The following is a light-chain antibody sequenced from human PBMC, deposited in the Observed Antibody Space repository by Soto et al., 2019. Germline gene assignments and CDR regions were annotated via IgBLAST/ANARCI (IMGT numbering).Light chain of an antibody. V-gene: IGKV1-9*01. CDR1: QGISTY. CDR3: KQLNSYPLT. J-gene: IGKJ4*01. CDR2: AAS. Sequence: DIQLTQSPSFLSASVGDRVTIACWASQGISTYLAWYQQKPGKAPKLLIYAASTLQSGVPSRFSGSGSGTEFPLTISSLQHEDFATYYFKQLNSYPLTFGGGTKVEIK.